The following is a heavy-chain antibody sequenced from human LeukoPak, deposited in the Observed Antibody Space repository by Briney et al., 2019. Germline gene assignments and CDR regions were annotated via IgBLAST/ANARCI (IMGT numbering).Heavy chain of an antibody. CDR2: ISYDGSNK. D-gene: IGHD2-2*01. CDR3: AKGGVSRDIVVVPAGVQLWFPPPDY. CDR1: GFTFSSYG. J-gene: IGHJ4*02. V-gene: IGHV3-30*18. Sequence: GGSLRLSCAASGFTFSSYGMHWVRQAPGKGLEWVAVISYDGSNKYYADSVEGRFTISRDNSKNTLYLQMNSLRAEDTAVYYCAKGGVSRDIVVVPAGVQLWFPPPDYWGQGTLVTVSS.